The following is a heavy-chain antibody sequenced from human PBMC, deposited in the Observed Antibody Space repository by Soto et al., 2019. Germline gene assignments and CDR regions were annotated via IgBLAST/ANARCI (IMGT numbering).Heavy chain of an antibody. J-gene: IGHJ4*02. CDR1: VGSIGSGGYY. CDR2: IFYSGTT. D-gene: IGHD4-4*01. V-gene: IGHV4-31*03. CDR3: ARAEMTTPGPYFDC. Sequence: SETLSLTCTFSVGSIGSGGYYCSWIRQHPGKGLEWIGYIFYSGTTYYNQSLESRVSISLDTSKNQFSLKLTSMTAADTALYYCARAEMTTPGPYFDCWGQGTLVTVSS.